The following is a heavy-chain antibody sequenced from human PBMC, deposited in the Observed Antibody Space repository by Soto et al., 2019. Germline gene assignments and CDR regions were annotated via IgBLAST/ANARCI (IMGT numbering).Heavy chain of an antibody. V-gene: IGHV1-69*01. D-gene: IGHD3-10*01. CDR1: GGTFSSYA. Sequence: QVPLVQSGAEVKKPGSSVTVSCKASGGTFSSYAIPWVRQATGQGLEWMGGIIPMYGPAKYAQRFQGRVTITADETTTTVYMELTRLTSQDTAVYYCARVTSMVRGVIDNWFDPWGHGTLVTVAS. CDR3: ARVTSMVRGVIDNWFDP. J-gene: IGHJ5*02. CDR2: IIPMYGPA.